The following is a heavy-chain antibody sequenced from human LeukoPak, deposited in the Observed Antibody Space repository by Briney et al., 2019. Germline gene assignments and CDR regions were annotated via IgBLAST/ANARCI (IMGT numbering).Heavy chain of an antibody. CDR3: ARDPPSSSWYDWFDP. J-gene: IGHJ5*02. CDR2: IYYSGST. D-gene: IGHD6-13*01. V-gene: IGHV4-39*07. CDR1: GGSISSSSYY. Sequence: SETLSLTCTVSGGSISSSSYYWGWIRQPPGKGLEWIGSIYYSGSTYYNPSLKSRVTISVDTSKNQFSLKLSSVTAADTAVYYCARDPPSSSWYDWFDPWGQGTLVTVSS.